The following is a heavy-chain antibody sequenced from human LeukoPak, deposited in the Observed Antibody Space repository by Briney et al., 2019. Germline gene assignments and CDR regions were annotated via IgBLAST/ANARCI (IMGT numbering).Heavy chain of an antibody. V-gene: IGHV3-21*04. J-gene: IGHJ4*02. CDR1: GFTFSSYS. CDR2: ISSSSSYI. Sequence: GGSLRLSCAASGFTFSSYSMNWVRQAPGKGLEWVSSISSSSSYICYADSVKGRFTISRDNSKNTVYLQMNSLRAEDTAVYYCAKTTTGYSSGRFPGWPVDYWGQGTLVTVSS. D-gene: IGHD6-25*01. CDR3: AKTTTGYSSGRFPGWPVDY.